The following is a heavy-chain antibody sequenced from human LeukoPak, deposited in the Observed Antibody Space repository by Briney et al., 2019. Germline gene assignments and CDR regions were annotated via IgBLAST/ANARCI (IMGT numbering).Heavy chain of an antibody. J-gene: IGHJ4*02. CDR1: GGSISSGSYY. Sequence: PSQTLSLTCTVSGGSISSGSYYWSWIRQPAGKGLEWIGRIYTSGSTNYSPSLKSRVTMSLDTSKNQVSLKLNSVSAADTAVYYCARHISSGGTYAHFDYWGQGTLVTVSS. CDR3: ARHISSGGTYAHFDY. D-gene: IGHD1-26*01. V-gene: IGHV4-61*02. CDR2: IYTSGST.